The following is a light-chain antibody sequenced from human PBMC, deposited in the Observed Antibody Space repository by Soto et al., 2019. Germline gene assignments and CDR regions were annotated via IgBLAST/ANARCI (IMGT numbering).Light chain of an antibody. J-gene: IGKJ1*01. CDR2: KAS. V-gene: IGKV1-5*03. CDR3: QQYNSYSRT. CDR1: QSISSR. Sequence: DIQMTQSPSTLSASLGDRLIISFRASQSISSRFAWYQQKPGKAPNLLIYKASTLESGVPSRFSGSGSGTEFTLTISSLQPEDFATYYCQQYNSYSRTFGQGTKVDI.